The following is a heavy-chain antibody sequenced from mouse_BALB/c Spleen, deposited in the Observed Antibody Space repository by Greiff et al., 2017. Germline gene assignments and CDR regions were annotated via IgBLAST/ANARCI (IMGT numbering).Heavy chain of an antibody. CDR3: ARNGNHPFAY. V-gene: IGHV5-9-4*01. D-gene: IGHD2-1*01. Sequence: EVNLVESGGGLVKPGGSLKLSCAASGFTFSSYAMSWVRQSPEKRLEWVAEISSGGSYTYYPDTVTGRFTISRDNAKNTLYLEMSSLRSEDTAMYYCARNGNHPFAYWGQGTLVTVSA. J-gene: IGHJ3*01. CDR2: ISSGGSYT. CDR1: GFTFSSYA.